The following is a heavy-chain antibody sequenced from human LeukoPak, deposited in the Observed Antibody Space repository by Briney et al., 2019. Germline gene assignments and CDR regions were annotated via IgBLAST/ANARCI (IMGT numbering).Heavy chain of an antibody. CDR2: VNHIGTT. CDR1: GGSLSTYY. Sequence: SETLSLTCGVYGGSLSTYYWTWVRQPPGKGLEWIGEVNHIGTTSYTPPLKSRFTISVDTAKNHLSLKLTSVTAADAAVYYCARASRFYYGLDVWGQGTTVTVSS. CDR3: ARASRFYYGLDV. J-gene: IGHJ6*02. V-gene: IGHV4-34*01.